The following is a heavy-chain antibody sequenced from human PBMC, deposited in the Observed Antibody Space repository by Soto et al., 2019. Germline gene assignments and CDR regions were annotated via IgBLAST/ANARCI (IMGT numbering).Heavy chain of an antibody. Sequence: QVQLQESGPGLVKPSETLSLTCSVSGGPVSSSSYYWHWIRQPPGKGLEWIGYVYYRGSTNYNPSFRSRVTISLDTSNNRFSLKLSSVTAADTAIYYCVRDNGGPFDYCGQGSLVTVSS. CDR3: VRDNGGPFDY. J-gene: IGHJ4*02. CDR2: VYYRGST. CDR1: GGPVSSSSYY. V-gene: IGHV4-61*01. D-gene: IGHD4-17*01.